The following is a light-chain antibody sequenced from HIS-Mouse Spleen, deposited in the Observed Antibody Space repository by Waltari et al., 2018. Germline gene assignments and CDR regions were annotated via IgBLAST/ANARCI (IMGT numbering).Light chain of an antibody. CDR1: SSDVGGYNY. Sequence: QSALTQPASVSGSPGQSITISCTGTSSDVGGYNYVSWYQQPPGEAPKLMIYEVSNRPQGVSNRCSGSKSGNTASLTISGLQAEDEADYYCSSYTSSSTWVFGGGTKLTVL. CDR3: SSYTSSSTWV. J-gene: IGLJ3*02. V-gene: IGLV2-14*01. CDR2: EVS.